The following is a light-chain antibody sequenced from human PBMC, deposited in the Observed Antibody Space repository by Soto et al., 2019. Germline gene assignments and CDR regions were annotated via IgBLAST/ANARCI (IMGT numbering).Light chain of an antibody. Sequence: EVVLTQSPGTLSLSPGERVTLSCRASQSVASSYLAWYQQKPGRAPRLLFYSASSRATGIPDRFSGSGSGTDFTLTISSLQPEDFATYYWQQANSFPYTFGQGTKLEIK. CDR2: SAS. CDR3: QQANSFPYT. V-gene: IGKV3-20*01. CDR1: QSVASSY. J-gene: IGKJ2*01.